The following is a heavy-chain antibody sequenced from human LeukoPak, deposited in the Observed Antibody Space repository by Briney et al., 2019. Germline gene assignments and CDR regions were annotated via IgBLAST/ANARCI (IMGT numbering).Heavy chain of an antibody. V-gene: IGHV1-46*01. CDR2: INPSGGST. D-gene: IGHD3-22*01. CDR3: ARDCSGRDSSGYQDGFDY. CDR1: GYTFTSYY. J-gene: IGHJ4*02. Sequence: ASVKVSCKASGYTFTSYYMHWVRQAPGQGLELMGLINPSGGSTSYAQKFQGRVTMTRDTSTSTVYMELSSLRSEDTAVYYCARDCSGRDSSGYQDGFDYWGQGTLVTVSS.